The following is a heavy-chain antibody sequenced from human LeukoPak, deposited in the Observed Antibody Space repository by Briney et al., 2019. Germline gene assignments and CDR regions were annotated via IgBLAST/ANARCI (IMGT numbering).Heavy chain of an antibody. J-gene: IGHJ4*02. CDR1: GFTFSRFG. D-gene: IGHD5-18*01. V-gene: IGHV3-30*02. CDR2: IRYDGSNK. CDR3: ARDRSYGSFDY. Sequence: PGGSLRLSCAASGFTFSRFGMHGVRQAPGKGLEWVAFIRYDGSNKYYADSVKGRFTISRDNARNALYLQMNSLTAEDTALYHCARDRSYGSFDYWGQGTLVAVSS.